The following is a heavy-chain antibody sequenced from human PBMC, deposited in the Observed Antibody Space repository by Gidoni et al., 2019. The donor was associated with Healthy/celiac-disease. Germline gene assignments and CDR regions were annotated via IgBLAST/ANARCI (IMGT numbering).Heavy chain of an antibody. D-gene: IGHD2-21*02. J-gene: IGHJ3*02. CDR2: ISADNGNT. CDR3: AIDPLAYCGGDCYSWAAFDI. V-gene: IGHV1-18*01. CDR1: GFNFASYG. Sequence: QVQLVQSGAEVKKPGASVKVSCKASGFNFASYGISGVRQAPGPGLEWMGWISADNGNTNYAQKLQGIVTMTTDTSTSTAYMELRSLRSDDTAVYYCAIDPLAYCGGDCYSWAAFDIWGQGTMVTVSS.